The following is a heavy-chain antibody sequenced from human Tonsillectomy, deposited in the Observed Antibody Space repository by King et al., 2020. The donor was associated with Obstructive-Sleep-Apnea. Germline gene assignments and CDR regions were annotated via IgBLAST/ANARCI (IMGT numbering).Heavy chain of an antibody. D-gene: IGHD4-17*01. CDR2: IYHSGST. J-gene: IGHJ5*02. V-gene: IGHV4-4*02. CDR1: GGSISSNYW. Sequence: VQLQESGPGLVKPSGTLSLTCAVSGGSISSNYWWSWVRQPPGKGLDWIGEIYHSGSTNYNPSLKSRLTLSVDKSKNQFSLRLSSVTAADTAVYYCARFNDYGDYRAWFDPWGQGTLVTVSS. CDR3: ARFNDYGDYRAWFDP.